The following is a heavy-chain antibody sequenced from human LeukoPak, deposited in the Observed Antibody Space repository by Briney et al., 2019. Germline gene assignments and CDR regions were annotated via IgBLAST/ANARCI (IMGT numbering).Heavy chain of an antibody. CDR1: GGSISSYY. J-gene: IGHJ2*01. CDR2: IYTSGST. CDR3: ARGYYGSGTPGWYFDL. D-gene: IGHD3-10*01. V-gene: IGHV4-4*07. Sequence: KPSETLSLTCTVSGGSISSYYWSWIRQPAGKGLEWIGRIYTSGSTNYNPSLKSRVTMSVDTSKNQFSLKLSSVTAADTAVYYCARGYYGSGTPGWYFDLWGRGTLVTVSS.